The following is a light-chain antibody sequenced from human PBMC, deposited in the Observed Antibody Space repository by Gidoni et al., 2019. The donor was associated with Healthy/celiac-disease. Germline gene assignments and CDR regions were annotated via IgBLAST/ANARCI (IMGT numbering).Light chain of an antibody. CDR1: QSVSSY. Sequence: EIVLTQSPAILSLSPGERATLSCRASQSVSSYLAWYQQKPGQAPRLLIYDASNRSTGIPAGFSGSWSGTDGTLTISSLEPEDFAVYYCQQRSNWPPTFGQGTRLEIK. CDR3: QQRSNWPPT. J-gene: IGKJ5*01. CDR2: DAS. V-gene: IGKV3-11*01.